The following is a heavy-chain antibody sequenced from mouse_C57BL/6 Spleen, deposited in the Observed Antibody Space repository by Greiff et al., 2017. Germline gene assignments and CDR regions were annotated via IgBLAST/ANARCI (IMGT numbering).Heavy chain of an antibody. CDR3: TTCDTTVVAPYWYFDV. D-gene: IGHD1-1*01. Sequence: VQLKESGAELVRPGASVKLSCTASGFNIKDDYMHWVKQRPEQGLEWIGWIDPENGDTEYASKFQGKATRTADTSSHTAYLQLSSLTCEDTAVYYSTTCDTTVVAPYWYFDVWGTGTTVTVSS. CDR2: IDPENGDT. J-gene: IGHJ1*03. V-gene: IGHV14-4*01. CDR1: GFNIKDDY.